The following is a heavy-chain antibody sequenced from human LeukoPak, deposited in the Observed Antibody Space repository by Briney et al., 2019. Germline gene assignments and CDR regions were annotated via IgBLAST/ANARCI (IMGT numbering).Heavy chain of an antibody. CDR3: ARGSVSYDSSGYSIRWSYYFDY. D-gene: IGHD3-22*01. J-gene: IGHJ4*02. CDR2: IKQDGSEK. V-gene: IGHV3-7*02. CDR1: GFTFSSYW. Sequence: GGSLILSCAASGFTFSSYWMSWVRQAPGKGLEWVANIKQDGSEKYYVDSVKGRFTISRDNAKNSLYLQMNSLRAEDTAVYYCARGSVSYDSSGYSIRWSYYFDYWGQGTLVTVSS.